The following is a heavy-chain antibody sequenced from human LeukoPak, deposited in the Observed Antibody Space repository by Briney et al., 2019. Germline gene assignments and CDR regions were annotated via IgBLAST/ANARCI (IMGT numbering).Heavy chain of an antibody. V-gene: IGHV4-59*01. CDR1: AGSITSNY. J-gene: IGHJ4*02. CDR2: IHYSGTT. D-gene: IGHD6-13*01. Sequence: SETLSLTCTVSAGSITSNYWSWTRQPPGEGLEWIGYIHYSGTTDYNPSLKSRVTISLDVSKSQFSLSLNSVTAADTAMYYCARDAAGYSSSWEFDYWGQGILVTVSS. CDR3: ARDAAGYSSSWEFDY.